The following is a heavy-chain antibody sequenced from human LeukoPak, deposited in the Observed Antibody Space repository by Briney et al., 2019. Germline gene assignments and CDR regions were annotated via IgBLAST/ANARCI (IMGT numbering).Heavy chain of an antibody. CDR3: AGDLLPFSSIANAMDV. CDR1: GFTISSHC. CDR2: IYSGGKT. D-gene: IGHD2/OR15-2a*01. Sequence: PGGSLRLSCAASGFTISSHCMSWVRQAPGKGLEWVSVIYSGGKTYYADSVKGRFIISRDNSRNTLYLEMNSLRAEDTAVYYCAGDLLPFSSIANAMDVWGQGTTVTVSS. J-gene: IGHJ6*02. V-gene: IGHV3-66*01.